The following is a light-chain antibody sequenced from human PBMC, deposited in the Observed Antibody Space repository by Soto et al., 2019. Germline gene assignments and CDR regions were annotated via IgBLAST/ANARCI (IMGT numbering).Light chain of an antibody. CDR3: QQSYSTPRLT. CDR2: AAS. Sequence: DIQMTQSPSSLSASVGDRVTITCRASQSISSYLNWYQHKPGKAXKLLIYAASSLQSGVPSRFSGSGSGTDFTLTISSLQPEDFATYYCQQSYSTPRLTFGGGTKVDIK. V-gene: IGKV1-39*01. J-gene: IGKJ4*01. CDR1: QSISSY.